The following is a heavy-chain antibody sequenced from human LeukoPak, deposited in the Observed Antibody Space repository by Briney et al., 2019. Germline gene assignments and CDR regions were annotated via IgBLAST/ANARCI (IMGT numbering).Heavy chain of an antibody. CDR2: IRYDGSNK. CDR3: ARKSASGNYPLDY. J-gene: IGHJ4*02. D-gene: IGHD3-10*01. Sequence: GRSLRLSCAASGFTFSSYAMHWVRQAPGKGLEWVAFIRYDGSNKYYADSVKGRFTISRDNAKNTVFLQMSSLRAEDTALYYCARKSASGNYPLDYWGQGTLVTVSS. V-gene: IGHV3-30*04. CDR1: GFTFSSYA.